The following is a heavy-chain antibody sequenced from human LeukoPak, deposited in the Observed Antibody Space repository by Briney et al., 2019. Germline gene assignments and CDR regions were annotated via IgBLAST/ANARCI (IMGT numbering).Heavy chain of an antibody. V-gene: IGHV1-2*02. CDR3: ARESIIPAARGDY. CDR1: GYTFTGYY. Sequence: ASVKVSCKVSGYTFTGYYMHWVRQAPGQGLEWMGWINPNSGGTNYAQKFQGRVTMTRDTSTNTAYMELSRLRSDDTAIYYCARESIIPAARGDYWGQGTLVTVSS. D-gene: IGHD2-2*01. CDR2: INPNSGGT. J-gene: IGHJ4*02.